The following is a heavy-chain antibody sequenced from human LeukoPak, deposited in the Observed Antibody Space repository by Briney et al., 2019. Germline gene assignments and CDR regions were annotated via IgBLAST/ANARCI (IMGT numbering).Heavy chain of an antibody. J-gene: IGHJ4*02. Sequence: PGGSLRLSCVASGITFSNYAVSWVRQAPEKGLDWVSVISGSAHKIRYADSVKGRFTISRDNSENIVYLQMNNLRVEDTAVYFCSRKYDSSGYYDYWGQGTLVTVSS. CDR1: GITFSNYA. V-gene: IGHV3-23*01. D-gene: IGHD3-22*01. CDR2: ISGSAHKI. CDR3: SRKYDSSGYYDY.